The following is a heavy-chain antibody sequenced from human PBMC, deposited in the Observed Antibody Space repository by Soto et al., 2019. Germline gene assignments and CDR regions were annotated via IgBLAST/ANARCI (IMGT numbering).Heavy chain of an antibody. Sequence: PSETLSLTCTVSGGSVSNSNYYWGWIRQSPGKGLEWIGSVYYRGRSYSKSSVKSRVTISVDTSKNQFSLNLNSVTASDTAVYFGVIERTSVLPQAYFEYWGPGALVTVSS. CDR3: VIERTSVLPQAYFEY. V-gene: IGHV4-39*01. CDR1: GGSVSNSNYY. CDR2: VYYRGRS. D-gene: IGHD2-8*01. J-gene: IGHJ4*02.